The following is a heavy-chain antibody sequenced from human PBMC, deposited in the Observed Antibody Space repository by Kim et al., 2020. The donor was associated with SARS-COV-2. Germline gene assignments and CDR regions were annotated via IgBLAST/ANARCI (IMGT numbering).Heavy chain of an antibody. V-gene: IGHV3-23*01. D-gene: IGHD3-22*01. Sequence: KGLFTISRDNSKNTLYLQMNSLRAEDTAVYYCAKDLEVTTAIYYYYGMDVWGQGTTVTVSS. CDR3: AKDLEVTTAIYYYYGMDV. J-gene: IGHJ6*02.